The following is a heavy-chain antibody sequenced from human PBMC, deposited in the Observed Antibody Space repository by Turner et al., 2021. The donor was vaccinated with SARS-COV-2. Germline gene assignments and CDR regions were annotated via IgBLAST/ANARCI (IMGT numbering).Heavy chain of an antibody. CDR1: GFTFSSYG. Sequence: QVQLVESGGGVVQPGGSLRLSCAASGFTFSSYGMHWVRQAPGKGLEWVAVIWFDGNNKYYADSVKGRFTISRDNSKNTLYLQMNSLRAEDTAVYYCAREDLYDSSGYYYSGAFDIWGQGTMVTVSS. CDR3: AREDLYDSSGYYYSGAFDI. CDR2: IWFDGNNK. J-gene: IGHJ3*02. V-gene: IGHV3-33*01. D-gene: IGHD3-22*01.